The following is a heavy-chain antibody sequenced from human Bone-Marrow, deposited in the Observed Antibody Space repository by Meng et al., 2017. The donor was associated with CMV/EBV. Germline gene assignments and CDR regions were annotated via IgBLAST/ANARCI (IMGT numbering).Heavy chain of an antibody. D-gene: IGHD2-2*01. CDR3: ARVRKKSDSTSLSYFDY. V-gene: IGHV1-2*02. CDR2: INPNSGGT. CDR1: GYTFTGYY. Sequence: ASVKVSCKASGYTFTGYYMHWVRQAPGQGLEWMGWINPNSGGTNYAQKFQGRVTMTRDTSISTAYMELGRLRSDDTAVYYCARVRKKSDSTSLSYFDYWGQGTLVTVSS. J-gene: IGHJ4*02.